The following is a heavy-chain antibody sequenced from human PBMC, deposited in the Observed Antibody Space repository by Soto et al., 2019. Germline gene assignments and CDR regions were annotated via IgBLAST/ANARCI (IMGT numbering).Heavy chain of an antibody. CDR1: GFTFSSYG. CDR2: ISYDGSNK. J-gene: IGHJ6*02. D-gene: IGHD2-15*01. Sequence: GGSLRLSCAASGFTFSSYGMHWVRQAPGKGLEWVAVISYDGSNKYYADYVKGRFTISRDNPKNTLYLQMNSLRAEDTTVYYFAKEVAAKDYYYYGMDVWGQGTTVTVSS. V-gene: IGHV3-30*18. CDR3: AKEVAAKDYYYYGMDV.